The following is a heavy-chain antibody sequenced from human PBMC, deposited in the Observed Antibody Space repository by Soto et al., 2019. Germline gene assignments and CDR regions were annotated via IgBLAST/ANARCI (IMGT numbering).Heavy chain of an antibody. CDR1: GGSFSGYY. CDR2: INHSGST. V-gene: IGHV4-34*01. Sequence: LSLTCAVYGGSFSGYYWSWIRQPPGKGLEWIGEINHSGSTNYNPSLKSRVTISVDTSKNQFSLKLSSVTAADTAVYYCANRAHGYYFDYWGQGTLVTVSS. D-gene: IGHD5-12*01. CDR3: ANRAHGYYFDY. J-gene: IGHJ4*02.